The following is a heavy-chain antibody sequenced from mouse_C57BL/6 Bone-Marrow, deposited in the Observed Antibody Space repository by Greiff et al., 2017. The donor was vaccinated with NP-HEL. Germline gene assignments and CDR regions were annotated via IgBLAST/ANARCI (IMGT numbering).Heavy chain of an antibody. CDR3: TTTTAYYFDY. V-gene: IGHV6-3*01. J-gene: IGHJ2*01. Sequence: EVKVVESGGGLVQPGGSMKLSCVASGFTFSNYWMNWVRQSPEKGLEWVAQIRLKSDNYATHYAESVKGRFTISRDDSKSSVYLQMNNLRAEDTGIYYCTTTTAYYFDYWGQGTTLTVSS. CDR1: GFTFSNYW. CDR2: IRLKSDNYAT. D-gene: IGHD1-1*01.